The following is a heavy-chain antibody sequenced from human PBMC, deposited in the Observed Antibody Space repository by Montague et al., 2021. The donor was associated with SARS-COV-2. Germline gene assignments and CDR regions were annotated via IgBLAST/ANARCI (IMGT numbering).Heavy chain of an antibody. D-gene: IGHD3-3*01. Sequence: SATLSLTCTISGGSMRRYYWTWIRQLPGKELEWIGSIYDSGGARYNPSLKSRASISVDASKNQFSLRVTSVTAADTAVYFCARRGTGNYEILDYWGQGILVTASS. J-gene: IGHJ4*02. CDR1: GGSMRRYY. CDR2: IYDSGGA. V-gene: IGHV4-59*01. CDR3: ARRGTGNYEILDY.